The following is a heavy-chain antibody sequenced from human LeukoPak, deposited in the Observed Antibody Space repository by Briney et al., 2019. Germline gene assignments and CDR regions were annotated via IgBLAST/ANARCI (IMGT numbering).Heavy chain of an antibody. D-gene: IGHD1-14*01. CDR2: IKQDGSDK. J-gene: IGHJ4*02. CDR3: AREVWGPEY. Sequence: GKSLRLSCAASGFTFTKYWMTWVRQAPGKGREWVGNIKQDGSDKNYMDSVKGRFTISRDNTKNSVYLQMSSLRAEDTAVYYCAREVWGPEYWGQGTLVTVSS. V-gene: IGHV3-7*01. CDR1: GFTFTKYW.